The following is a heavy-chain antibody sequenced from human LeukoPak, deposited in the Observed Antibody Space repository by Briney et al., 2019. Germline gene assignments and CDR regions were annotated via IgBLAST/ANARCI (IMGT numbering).Heavy chain of an antibody. V-gene: IGHV3-21*01. Sequence: GGSLRLSCAASGFTLSSYCMNLVRHAPGKGLEWVSSISSSSSYIYYAESVKGRFSSSRDNAKNSLYLQMNSLRAEDTAVYYCAGGSSSWSFDYWGEGTLVTVSS. D-gene: IGHD6-13*01. J-gene: IGHJ4*02. CDR3: AGGSSSWSFDY. CDR1: GFTLSSYC. CDR2: ISSSSSYI.